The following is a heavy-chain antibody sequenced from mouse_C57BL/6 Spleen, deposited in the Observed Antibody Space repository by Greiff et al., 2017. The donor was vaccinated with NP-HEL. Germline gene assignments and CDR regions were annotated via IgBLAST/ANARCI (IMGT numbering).Heavy chain of an antibody. V-gene: IGHV1-58*01. J-gene: IGHJ3*01. CDR1: GYTFTSYG. D-gene: IGHD2-5*01. Sequence: EVHLVESGAELVRPGSSVKMSCKTSGYTFTSYGINWVKQRPGQGLEWIGYIYIGNGYTEYNEKFKGKATLTSDTSSSTAYMQLSSLTSEDSAIYFCARWDYSNLGDPWFAYWGQGTLVTVSA. CDR2: IYIGNGYT. CDR3: ARWDYSNLGDPWFAY.